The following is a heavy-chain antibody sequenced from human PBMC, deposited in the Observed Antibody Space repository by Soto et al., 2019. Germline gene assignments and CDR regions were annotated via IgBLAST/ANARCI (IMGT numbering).Heavy chain of an antibody. V-gene: IGHV1-69*04. CDR2: IIPILGIA. CDR3: ARDRYGDYYLFNYYGMDV. J-gene: IGHJ6*02. Sequence: SVKVSCKASGGTFSSYTISWVRQAPGQGLEWMGRIIPILGIANYAQKFQGRVTITADKSTSTAYMELSSLRSEDTAVYYCARDRYGDYYLFNYYGMDVWGQGTTVTVSS. CDR1: GGTFSSYT. D-gene: IGHD4-17*01.